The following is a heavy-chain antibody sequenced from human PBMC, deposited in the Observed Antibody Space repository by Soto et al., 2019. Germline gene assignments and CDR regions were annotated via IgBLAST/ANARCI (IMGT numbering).Heavy chain of an antibody. D-gene: IGHD6-6*01. CDR3: ARGRDGDY. J-gene: IGHJ4*02. CDR2: FSAHNGNT. V-gene: IGHV1-18*01. Sequence: QVHLVQSGAEVKKPGASVKVSCRGSGYTFTSYGITWVRLAPGQGLEWMGGFSAHNGNTNYAQKLQGRVTVTRDTSTSTAYMELRSLRSDVTAVYYCARGRDGDYWGQGALVTVSS. CDR1: GYTFTSYG.